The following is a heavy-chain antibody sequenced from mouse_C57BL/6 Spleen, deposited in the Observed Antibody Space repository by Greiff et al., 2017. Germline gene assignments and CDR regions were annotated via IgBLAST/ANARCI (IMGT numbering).Heavy chain of an antibody. J-gene: IGHJ1*03. CDR3: ARRNYGSSYWYFDV. Sequence: QVQLKESGPELVKPGASVKLSCKASGYTFTSYDINWVKQRPGQGLEWIGWIYPRDGSTQYNEKFKGKATLTVDTSSSTAYMELHSLTSEDSAVYVCARRNYGSSYWYFDVWGTGTTVTVSS. V-gene: IGHV1-85*01. CDR1: GYTFTSYD. CDR2: IYPRDGST. D-gene: IGHD1-1*01.